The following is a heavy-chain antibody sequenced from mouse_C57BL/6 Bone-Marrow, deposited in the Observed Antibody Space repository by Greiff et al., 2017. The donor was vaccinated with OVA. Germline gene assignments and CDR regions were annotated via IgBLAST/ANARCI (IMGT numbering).Heavy chain of an antibody. CDR3: TRRYYGSDDY. J-gene: IGHJ2*01. CDR2: IDPETGGT. CDR1: GYTFTDYE. Sequence: LVESGAELVRPGASVTLSCKASGYTFTDYEMHWVKQTPVHGLEWIGAIDPETGGTAYNQKFKGKAILTADKSSSTAYMELRSLTSEDSAVYYCTRRYYGSDDYWGQGTTLTVSS. V-gene: IGHV1-15*01. D-gene: IGHD1-1*01.